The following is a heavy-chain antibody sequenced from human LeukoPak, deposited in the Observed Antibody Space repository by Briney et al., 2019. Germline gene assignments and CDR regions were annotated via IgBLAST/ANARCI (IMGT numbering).Heavy chain of an antibody. CDR2: INPSGDST. V-gene: IGHV1-46*01. CDR3: ARPFIETPSLGALDY. D-gene: IGHD4-23*01. Sequence: ASVKVSCKASGYTFTSYNMHWVRQAPGQGLEWMGIINPSGDSTSYTEKFQGRVSMTKDTFTSTVYMELSSLRSDDTAVYYCARPFIETPSLGALDYWGQGTLVTVSS. J-gene: IGHJ4*02. CDR1: GYTFTSYN.